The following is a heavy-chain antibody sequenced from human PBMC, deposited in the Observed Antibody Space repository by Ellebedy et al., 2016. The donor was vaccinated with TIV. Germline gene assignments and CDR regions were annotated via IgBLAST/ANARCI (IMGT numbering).Heavy chain of an antibody. V-gene: IGHV4-39*02. CDR2: IYSSGRT. D-gene: IGHD2-2*01. CDR3: ASHRSGIVLVPAYYGMDV. CDR1: GGSISSSSYY. J-gene: IGHJ6*02. Sequence: SETLSLTXSVSGGSISSSSYYCDWIRQPPGKGLEWIGSIYSSGRTHYNPSLKSRATISVDTSKNHFSLRLSSVTAADTAVYYCASHRSGIVLVPAYYGMDVWGHGTTVTVSS.